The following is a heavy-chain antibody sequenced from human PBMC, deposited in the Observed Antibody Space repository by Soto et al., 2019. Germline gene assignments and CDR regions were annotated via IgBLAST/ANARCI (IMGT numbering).Heavy chain of an antibody. D-gene: IGHD5-18*01. V-gene: IGHV3-48*01. J-gene: IGHJ4*02. Sequence: PGGSLRLSCAASGFTFSSYSMNWVRQAPGKGLEWVSYISSSSSTIYYADSVKGRFTISRDNAKNSLYLQMNSLRVEDTAVYYCARDAALVIVDSWGQGIPVTLSS. CDR1: GFTFSSYS. CDR3: ARDAALVIVDS. CDR2: ISSSSSTI.